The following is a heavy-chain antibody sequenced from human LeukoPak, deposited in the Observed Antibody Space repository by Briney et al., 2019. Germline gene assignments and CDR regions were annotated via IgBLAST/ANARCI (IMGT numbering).Heavy chain of an antibody. D-gene: IGHD5-18*01. CDR3: ASEGYSYGLFDY. V-gene: IGHV4-59*08. Sequence: SETLSLTCTVSGGSISSYYWSWIRQPPGKGLEWIGYIYYSGSTNYNPSLKSRVTISVDTSKNQFSLKLSSVTAADTAVYYCASEGYSYGLFDYWGQGTLVTVSS. CDR2: IYYSGST. J-gene: IGHJ4*02. CDR1: GGSISSYY.